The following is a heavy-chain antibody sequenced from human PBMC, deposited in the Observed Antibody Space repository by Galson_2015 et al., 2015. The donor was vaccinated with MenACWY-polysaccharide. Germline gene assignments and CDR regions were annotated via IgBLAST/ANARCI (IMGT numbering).Heavy chain of an antibody. J-gene: IGHJ1*01. Sequence: SVKVSCKASGYTFTSYDINWVRQATGQGLEWMGWMNPNSGNTGYAQKFQGRVTMTRNTSISTAYMELSSLRSEDTAVYYCARGRIAAAGTAEYFQHWGQGTLVTVSS. V-gene: IGHV1-8*01. CDR3: ARGRIAAAGTAEYFQH. CDR1: GYTFTSYD. CDR2: MNPNSGNT. D-gene: IGHD6-13*01.